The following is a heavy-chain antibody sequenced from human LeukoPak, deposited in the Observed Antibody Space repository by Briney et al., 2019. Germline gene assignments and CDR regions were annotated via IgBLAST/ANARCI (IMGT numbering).Heavy chain of an antibody. CDR1: GGTFSSYA. J-gene: IGHJ4*02. Sequence: SVKVSCKASGGTFSSYAISWVRQAPGQGLEWMGRIIPILGIANYAQKFQGRVTITADKSTSTAYMELSSLRSEDTAVYYCARDFSPYRFFDYWGQGTLVTVSS. D-gene: IGHD3-16*02. CDR2: IIPILGIA. CDR3: ARDFSPYRFFDY. V-gene: IGHV1-69*04.